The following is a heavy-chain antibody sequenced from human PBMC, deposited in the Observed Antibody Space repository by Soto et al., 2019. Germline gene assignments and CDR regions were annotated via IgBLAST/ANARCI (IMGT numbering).Heavy chain of an antibody. CDR1: GXTFTSXX. Sequence: ASVKAPCKASGXTFTSXXXHWVRQAPGQGLEWMGIINPSGGSTSYAQKFQGRVTMTRDTSTSTVYMELSSLRSEDTAVYCCGGEVNSGVCYTVWADAFDIWGQGRMVTVSS. CDR2: INPSGGST. D-gene: IGHD2-8*02. V-gene: IGHV1-46*03. CDR3: GGEVNSGVCYTVWADAFDI. J-gene: IGHJ3*02.